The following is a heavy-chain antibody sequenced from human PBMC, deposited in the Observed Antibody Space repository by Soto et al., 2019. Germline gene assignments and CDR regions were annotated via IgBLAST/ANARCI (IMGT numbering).Heavy chain of an antibody. D-gene: IGHD3-3*01. V-gene: IGHV4-59*08. Sequence: PSETLSLTCTVSGGSISSYYWSWIRQPPGKGLEWIGYIYYSGSTNYNPSLKSRVTISVDTSKNQFSLKLSSVTAADTAVYCCARGNYDFWSGYGYYYYGMDVWGQGTTVTVSS. CDR1: GGSISSYY. J-gene: IGHJ6*02. CDR3: ARGNYDFWSGYGYYYYGMDV. CDR2: IYYSGST.